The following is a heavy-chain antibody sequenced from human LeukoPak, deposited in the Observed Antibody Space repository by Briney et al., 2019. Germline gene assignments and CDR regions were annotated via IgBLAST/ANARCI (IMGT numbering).Heavy chain of an antibody. D-gene: IGHD6-13*01. J-gene: IGHJ4*02. CDR1: GFILRTYW. V-gene: IGHV5-10-1*01. Sequence: GESLKISCHTSGFILRTYWIAWVRQKPGKGLEWMGIVDPTDPDVAYSPSFQGHVTMSTDTSISTVYLQWSSLEASDTAVYFCARGARYRSSFPLDFWGQGTLVTVSS. CDR2: VDPTDPDV. CDR3: ARGARYRSSFPLDF.